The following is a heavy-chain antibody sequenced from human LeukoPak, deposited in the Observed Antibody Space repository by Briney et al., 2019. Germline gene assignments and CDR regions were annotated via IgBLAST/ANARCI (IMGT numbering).Heavy chain of an antibody. D-gene: IGHD2-2*01. V-gene: IGHV3-30*02. CDR1: GFTFSSYG. CDR3: AKDRGAYCSSTSCYLDY. CDR2: IRYDGSNK. Sequence: GGSLRLSCAASGFTFSSYGMHWVRQAPGKGLEWVAVIRYDGSNKYYADSVKGRFTISRDNSKNTLYLQMNSLRAEDTAVYYCAKDRGAYCSSTSCYLDYWGQGTLVTVSS. J-gene: IGHJ4*02.